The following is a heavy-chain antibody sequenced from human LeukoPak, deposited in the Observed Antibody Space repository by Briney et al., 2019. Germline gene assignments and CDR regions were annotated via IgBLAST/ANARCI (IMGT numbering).Heavy chain of an antibody. V-gene: IGHV1-3*01. Sequence: AASVKVSCKASGYTFTSYAMHWVRQAPGQRLEWMGWINAGNGNTKYSQKFQGRVTITRDTSASTAYMELSSLRSEGTAVYYCARTGRVVVAATNWFDPWGQGTLVTVSS. D-gene: IGHD2-15*01. CDR2: INAGNGNT. CDR1: GYTFTSYA. J-gene: IGHJ5*02. CDR3: ARTGRVVVAATNWFDP.